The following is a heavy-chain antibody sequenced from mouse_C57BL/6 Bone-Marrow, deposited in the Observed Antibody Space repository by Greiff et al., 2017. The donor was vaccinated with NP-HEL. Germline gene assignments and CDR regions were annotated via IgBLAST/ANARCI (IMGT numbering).Heavy chain of an antibody. V-gene: IGHV7-3*01. CDR1: GFTFTDYY. CDR3: ARSLPGYFDY. CDR2: IRNKANGYTT. J-gene: IGHJ2*01. Sequence: EVQRVESGGGLVQPGGSLSLSCAASGFTFTDYYMSWVRQPPGKALEWLGFIRNKANGYTTEYSASVKGRFTISRDNSQSILYLQMNALRAEDSATYYCARSLPGYFDYWGQGTTLTVSS.